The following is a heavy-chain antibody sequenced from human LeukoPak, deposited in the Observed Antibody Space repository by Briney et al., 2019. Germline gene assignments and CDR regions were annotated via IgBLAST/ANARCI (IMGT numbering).Heavy chain of an antibody. CDR2: IYHSGST. CDR3: ARVGCSGGSCYPYFDY. J-gene: IGHJ4*02. CDR1: GGSISSSNW. D-gene: IGHD2-15*01. Sequence: SETLSLTCAVSGGSISSSNWWSWVRPPPGKGLEWIGEIYHSGSTNYNPSLKSRVTISVDKSKNQFSLKLSSVTAADTAVYYCARVGCSGGSCYPYFDYWGQGTLVTVSS. V-gene: IGHV4-4*02.